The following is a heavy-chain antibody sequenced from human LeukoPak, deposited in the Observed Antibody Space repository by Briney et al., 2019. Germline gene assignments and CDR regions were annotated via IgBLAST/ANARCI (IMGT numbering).Heavy chain of an antibody. V-gene: IGHV3-33*06. CDR2: IWYDGTSK. J-gene: IGHJ5*01. CDR1: GFTFSDYG. Sequence: GRSLRLSCAASGFTFSDYGIHWVRQAPGKGLEWVAVIWYDGTSKYYGDSVKGRFTISRDNSKNTLYLQMNSLRAEDTAVYYCAKDRGSYSTTADSWGRGTLVTVSS. D-gene: IGHD1-26*01. CDR3: AKDRGSYSTTADS.